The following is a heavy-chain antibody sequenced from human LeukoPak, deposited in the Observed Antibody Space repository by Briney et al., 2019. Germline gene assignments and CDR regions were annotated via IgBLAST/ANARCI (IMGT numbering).Heavy chain of an antibody. J-gene: IGHJ5*02. CDR2: ISGSIGST. V-gene: IGHV3-23*01. Sequence: GGSLRLSCAASGFTFSSYAMSWVRQAPGKGLEWVSAISGSIGSTYYADSVKGRFTISRDNSKNTVSLQMNSLRAEDTALNYCARDLDWGEFDAWGQGTLVTVSS. D-gene: IGHD3-9*01. CDR3: ARDLDWGEFDA. CDR1: GFTFSSYA.